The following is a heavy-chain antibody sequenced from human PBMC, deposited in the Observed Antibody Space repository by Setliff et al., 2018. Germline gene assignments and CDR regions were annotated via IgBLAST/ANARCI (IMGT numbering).Heavy chain of an antibody. CDR3: ARDSVTLGQLERRGGWHYYGMDV. V-gene: IGHV1-69*06. CDR1: GGTFSGYA. J-gene: IGHJ6*02. CDR2: ITPIFETA. D-gene: IGHD1-1*01. Sequence: ASVKVSCKASGGTFSGYAFSWVRQAPGEGLEWMGGITPIFETAHYAEKFQDRVTITADKSTSTVHMEVSSLTSEDTAVYFCARDSVTLGQLERRGGWHYYGMDVWGQGSRVTSP.